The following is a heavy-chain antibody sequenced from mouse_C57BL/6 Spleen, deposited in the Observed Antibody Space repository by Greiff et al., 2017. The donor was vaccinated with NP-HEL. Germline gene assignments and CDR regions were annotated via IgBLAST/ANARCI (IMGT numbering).Heavy chain of an antibody. CDR1: GYTFTSYW. CDR3: ASNRDYDSSYWYFDV. Sequence: QVHVKQSGAELAKPGASVKLSCKASGYTFTSYWMHWVKQRPGQGLEWIGYINPSSGYTKYKQKFKDKATLTADKSSITAYMQLSSLTCEDSAVYYCASNRDYDSSYWYFDVWGTGTTVTVSS. D-gene: IGHD1-1*01. CDR2: INPSSGYT. J-gene: IGHJ1*03. V-gene: IGHV1-7*01.